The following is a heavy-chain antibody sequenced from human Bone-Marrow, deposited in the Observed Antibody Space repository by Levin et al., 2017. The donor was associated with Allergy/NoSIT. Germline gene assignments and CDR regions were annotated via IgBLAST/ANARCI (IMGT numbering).Heavy chain of an antibody. CDR1: GYSISSGYY. V-gene: IGHV4-38-2*01. CDR2: IYHSGST. Sequence: SETLSLTCAVSGYSISSGYYWGWIRQPPGKGLEWIGSIYHSGSTYYNPSLKSRVTISVDTSKNQFSLKLSSVTAADTAVYYCARGARQTVVPAAKFSYYYMDVWGKGTTVTVSS. J-gene: IGHJ6*03. D-gene: IGHD2-2*01. CDR3: ARGARQTVVPAAKFSYYYMDV.